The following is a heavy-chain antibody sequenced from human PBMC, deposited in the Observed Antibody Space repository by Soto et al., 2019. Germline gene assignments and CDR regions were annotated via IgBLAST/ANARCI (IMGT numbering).Heavy chain of an antibody. V-gene: IGHV4-59*08. CDR1: GGSISSYY. D-gene: IGHD6-13*01. CDR3: ASAGIRASSWPNYYYYYYMDV. J-gene: IGHJ6*03. CDR2: IYYSGST. Sequence: PSEILSLTCPVSGGSISSYYWSWIRQPPGKGLEWIGYIYYSGSTNYNPSLKSRVTISVDTSKNQFSLKLSSVTAADTAVYYCASAGIRASSWPNYYYYYYMDVWGKGTTVTVSS.